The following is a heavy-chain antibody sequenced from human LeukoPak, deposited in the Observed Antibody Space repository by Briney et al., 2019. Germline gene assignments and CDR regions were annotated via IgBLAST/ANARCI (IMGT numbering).Heavy chain of an antibody. CDR3: ARDSSDGGTSSYRQSDY. CDR1: GFIFSNYW. Sequence: GGSLRLSCEASGFIFSNYWMSWVRQAPGKGPEWVANMKQDGSEKFYMDSVKGRFTISRDNANNSLYLQMNNLSAEDTAVYYCARDSSDGGTSSYRQSDYWGQGTMVTVSS. D-gene: IGHD3-16*02. CDR2: MKQDGSEK. V-gene: IGHV3-7*01. J-gene: IGHJ4*02.